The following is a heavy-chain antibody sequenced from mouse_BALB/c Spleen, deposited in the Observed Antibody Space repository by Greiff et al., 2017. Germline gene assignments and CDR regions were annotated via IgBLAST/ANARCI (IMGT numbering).Heavy chain of an antibody. CDR2: IDPENGDT. V-gene: IGHV14-4*02. CDR3: NACSSPPYAMDD. D-gene: IGHD1-1*01. J-gene: IGHJ4*01. CDR1: GFTIKDYY. Sequence: EVQLQQSGAELVRPGASVKVSCTASGFTIKDYYMHWVKQRPEQGLEWIGWIDPENGDTEYAPKFKGKATMTADKSSNTAYLQLSSLTSEDTAVYYCNACSSPPYAMDDWGQGTSVTVSS.